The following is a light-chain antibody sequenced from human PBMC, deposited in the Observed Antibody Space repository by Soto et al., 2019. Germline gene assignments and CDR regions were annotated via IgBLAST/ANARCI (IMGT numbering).Light chain of an antibody. CDR3: SSYTSSSTYV. Sequence: QSVLTQPPSVSGSPGQSVTISCTGTSSDVGSYNRVSWYQQPPGTAPKLMIYEVSNRPSGVPDRFSGSKSGNTASLTISGLQAEYDADYYCSSYTSSSTYVFGPGTKVTVL. CDR2: EVS. CDR1: SSDVGSYNR. J-gene: IGLJ1*01. V-gene: IGLV2-18*02.